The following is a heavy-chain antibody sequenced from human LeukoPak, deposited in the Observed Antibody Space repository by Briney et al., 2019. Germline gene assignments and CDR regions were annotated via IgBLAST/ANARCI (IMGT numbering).Heavy chain of an antibody. Sequence: SVKVSCKASGGTFSSYAISWVRQAPGQGLDWMGGIIPIFGTANYAQKFQGRVTITTDESTSTAYMELSSLRSEDTAVHYCARVARSGGSCYFEYFQHWGQGTLVTVSS. CDR1: GGTFSSYA. D-gene: IGHD2-15*01. V-gene: IGHV1-69*05. CDR3: ARVARSGGSCYFEYFQH. J-gene: IGHJ1*01. CDR2: IIPIFGTA.